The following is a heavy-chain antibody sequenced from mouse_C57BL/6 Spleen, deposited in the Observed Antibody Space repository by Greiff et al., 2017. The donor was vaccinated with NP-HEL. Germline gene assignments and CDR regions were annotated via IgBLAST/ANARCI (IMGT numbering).Heavy chain of an antibody. D-gene: IGHD4-1*01. CDR3: AGQLTGTDFDY. CDR2: ISYDGSN. V-gene: IGHV3-6*01. Sequence: EVHLVESGPGLAKPSQSLSLTCSVTGYSITSGYYWNWIRQFPGNKLEWMGYISYDGSNNYNPSLKNRISITRDTSKNQFFLKLNSVTTEDTATYYCAGQLTGTDFDYWGQGTTLTVSS. J-gene: IGHJ2*01. CDR1: GYSITSGYY.